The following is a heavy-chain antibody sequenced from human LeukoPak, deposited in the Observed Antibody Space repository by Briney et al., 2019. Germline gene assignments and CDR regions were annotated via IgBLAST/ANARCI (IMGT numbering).Heavy chain of an antibody. CDR1: GFTFSSYV. V-gene: IGHV3-23*01. Sequence: GGSLRLSCTASGFTFSSYVMNWVRQAPGKGLEWVSGISDSGGGTYYADSVKGRFTISRDNSKNTLYLQMNSLRAEDTAVYYCAKLPGRAADYWGQGTLVTVSS. CDR2: ISDSGGGT. J-gene: IGHJ4*02. CDR3: AKLPGRAADY.